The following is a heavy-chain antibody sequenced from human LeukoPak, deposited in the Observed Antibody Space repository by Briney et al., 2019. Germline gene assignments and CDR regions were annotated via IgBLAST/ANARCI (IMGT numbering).Heavy chain of an antibody. CDR3: ARYMRDSGTYDFDY. CDR2: IYDSGSS. D-gene: IGHD3-3*01. J-gene: IGHJ4*02. Sequence: PSETLSLTCTVSGGSISTYYWSWIRQPPGKGLEWIGYIYDSGSSNYNPSLKSRVTISVDTSKNQFSLKLSSVTAADTAVYYCARYMRDSGTYDFDYWGQGTLVTVSS. V-gene: IGHV4-59*01. CDR1: GGSISTYY.